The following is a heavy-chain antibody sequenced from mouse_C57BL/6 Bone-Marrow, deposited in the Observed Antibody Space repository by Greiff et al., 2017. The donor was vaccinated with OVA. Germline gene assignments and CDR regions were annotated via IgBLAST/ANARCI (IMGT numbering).Heavy chain of an antibody. CDR3: ARNSFITTVVAKGYWYFDV. CDR2: IWTGGGT. D-gene: IGHD1-1*01. Sequence: QVQLQQSGPGLVAPSQSLSITCTVSGFSLTSYAISWVRQPPGKGLEWLGVIWTGGGTNYNSALKSRLSISKDNSKSQVFLKMNSLQTDDTARYYCARNSFITTVVAKGYWYFDVWGTGTTVTVSS. J-gene: IGHJ1*03. V-gene: IGHV2-9-1*01. CDR1: GFSLTSYA.